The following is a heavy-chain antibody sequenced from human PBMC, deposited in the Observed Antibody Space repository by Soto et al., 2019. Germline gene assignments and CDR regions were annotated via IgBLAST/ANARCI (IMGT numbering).Heavy chain of an antibody. D-gene: IGHD3-10*01. Sequence: SETLSLTCAVSGVSISSCNWWTLVRQTPQRGLEYIGETFHDGTANYYPSFERRVAISVDTSKNQFSLKLTSVTAADTAIYFCARLVYDTRLNYMYFDFWGQGALVTVSS. J-gene: IGHJ4*02. CDR1: GVSISSCNW. V-gene: IGHV4-4*02. CDR2: TFHDGTA. CDR3: ARLVYDTRLNYMYFDF.